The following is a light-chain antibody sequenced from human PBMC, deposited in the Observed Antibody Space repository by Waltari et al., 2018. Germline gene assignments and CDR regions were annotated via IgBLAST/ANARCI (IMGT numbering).Light chain of an antibody. J-gene: IGKJ1*01. V-gene: IGKV1-5*03. Sequence: KMTQSPDTLSASVGDRVTITCRASANIDSRLAWYQQKPGKAPQLLIYETSNLESGVPSRFSGSGSGKEFTLTISSLQPDDFGTYYCQQYVNYWTFGQGTKVEIK. CDR1: ANIDSR. CDR3: QQYVNYWT. CDR2: ETS.